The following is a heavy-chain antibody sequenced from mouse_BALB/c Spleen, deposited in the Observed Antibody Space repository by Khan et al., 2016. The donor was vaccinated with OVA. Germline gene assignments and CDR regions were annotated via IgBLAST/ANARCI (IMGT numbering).Heavy chain of an antibody. CDR2: IWAGGST. CDR1: GFSLTSYA. V-gene: IGHV2-9*02. Sequence: QVQLQQSGPGLVAPSQSLSITCTVTGFSLTSYAIHWIRQPPGKGLEWLGVIWAGGSTNYNSALMSRLSISKDNSKSQVFLKMNSLQTHDTAIYYCARNREPDYFDYWGHGTTLTVSS. CDR3: ARNREPDYFDY. J-gene: IGHJ2*01.